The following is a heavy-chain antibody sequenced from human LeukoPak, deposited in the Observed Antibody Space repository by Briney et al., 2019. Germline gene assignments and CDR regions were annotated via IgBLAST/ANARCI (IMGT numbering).Heavy chain of an antibody. Sequence: SETLSLTCTVSGGSISSGSYYWSWIRQPAGKGLEWIGTIYYSGGTYYNPSLKSRVTISVDTSKNQFSLKLISVTAADTAVYYCARYNRGYCSGGSCYPLSFDYWGQGTLVTVSS. CDR1: GGSISSGSYY. CDR3: ARYNRGYCSGGSCYPLSFDY. V-gene: IGHV4-39*01. CDR2: IYYSGGT. J-gene: IGHJ4*02. D-gene: IGHD2-15*01.